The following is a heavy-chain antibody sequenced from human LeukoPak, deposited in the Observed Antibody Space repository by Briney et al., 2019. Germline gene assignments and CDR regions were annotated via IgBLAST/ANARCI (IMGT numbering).Heavy chain of an antibody. J-gene: IGHJ6*03. CDR3: ARLGGELRYFDWSSGGFHYYYYYMDV. Sequence: SETLSLTCTVSGGSISSSSYYWSWIRQPPGKGLEWIGEINHSGSTNYNPSLKSRVTISVDTSKNQFSLKLSSVTAADTAVYYCARLGGELRYFDWSSGGFHYYYYYMDVWGKGTTVTISS. CDR1: GGSISSSSYY. D-gene: IGHD3-9*01. CDR2: INHSGST. V-gene: IGHV4-39*07.